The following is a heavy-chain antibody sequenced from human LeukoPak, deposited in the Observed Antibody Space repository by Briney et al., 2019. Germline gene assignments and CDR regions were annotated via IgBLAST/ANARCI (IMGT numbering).Heavy chain of an antibody. V-gene: IGHV3-48*04. D-gene: IGHD2-15*01. CDR2: ITCSSSSI. CDR1: GFTFSSYS. J-gene: IGHJ4*02. Sequence: GGSLRLSCAASGFTFSSYSLNWVRQAPGKGLEGVSYITCSSSSIYYADSVKGRFTISRDNAKNSMYLKMNSLRAEDTAMYYCARDYCSGGRCYSVDYWGQGTLVTVSS. CDR3: ARDYCSGGRCYSVDY.